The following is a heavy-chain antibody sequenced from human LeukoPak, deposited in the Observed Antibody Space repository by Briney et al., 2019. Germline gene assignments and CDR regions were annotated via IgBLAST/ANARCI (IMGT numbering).Heavy chain of an antibody. Sequence: GGSLRLSCAASGFTFSSYSMNWVRQAPGKGLEWVSYISSSSSTIYYADSVKGRFTISRENSKNKLYLQMSSLRAEDTAVYYCVKAAGYSSGWRYYFDYWGQGTLVTVSS. CDR2: ISSSSSTI. D-gene: IGHD6-19*01. CDR3: VKAAGYSSGWRYYFDY. J-gene: IGHJ4*02. CDR1: GFTFSSYS. V-gene: IGHV3-48*01.